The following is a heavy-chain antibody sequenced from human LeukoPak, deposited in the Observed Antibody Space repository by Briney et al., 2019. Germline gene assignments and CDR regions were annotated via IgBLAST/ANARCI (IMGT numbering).Heavy chain of an antibody. CDR3: ARSILSNWFDP. CDR1: GGTFSSYA. V-gene: IGHV1-69*04. J-gene: IGHJ5*02. Sequence: GASVKVSCKASGGTFSSYAISWVRQAPGQGLEWMGRIIPILGIANYAQKFQGRVTITAGKSTSTAYMELSSLRSEDTAVYYCARSILSNWFDPWGQGTLVTVSS. D-gene: IGHD2-21*01. CDR2: IIPILGIA.